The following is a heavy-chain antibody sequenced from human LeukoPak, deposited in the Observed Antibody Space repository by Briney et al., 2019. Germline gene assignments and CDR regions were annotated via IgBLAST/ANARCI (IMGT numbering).Heavy chain of an antibody. J-gene: IGHJ6*02. CDR3: ARALWSGPVYYGMDV. Sequence: PGGSLRLSCAASGFTFSSSGMHWVRQAPGKGLEWVAVISYDGSNKYYADSVKGRFTISRDNAKNSLYLQMNSLRAEDTAVYYCARALWSGPVYYGMDVWGQGTTVTVSS. D-gene: IGHD3-10*01. CDR1: GFTFSSSG. CDR2: ISYDGSNK. V-gene: IGHV3-30*03.